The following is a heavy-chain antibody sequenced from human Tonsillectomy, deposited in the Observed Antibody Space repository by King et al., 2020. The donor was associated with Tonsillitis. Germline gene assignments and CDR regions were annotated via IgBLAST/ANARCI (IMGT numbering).Heavy chain of an antibody. V-gene: IGHV3-30*03. CDR3: AHLLTPGFEC. Sequence: VQLVESGGGVVQPGRSLRLACAASGFSFNNYGMHWVRQAPGKGLEWLAVISFDGGEKYLADSVKGRFTISRDNSKNTLYLQMNSLRPDDTAIYYCAHLLTPGFECWGRGTRVPVSS. J-gene: IGHJ4*02. CDR2: ISFDGGEK. CDR1: GFSFNNYG. D-gene: IGHD4-17*01.